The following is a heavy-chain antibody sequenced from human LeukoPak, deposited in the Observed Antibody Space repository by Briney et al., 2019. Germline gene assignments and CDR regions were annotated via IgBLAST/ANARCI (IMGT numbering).Heavy chain of an antibody. D-gene: IGHD4-11*01. Sequence: QTGGSLRLSCAASGVTFSSYAMTWVRQAPGKGLEWVSGISGSGGTTYYADSVKGRFTISRDNSKNTLYLQMSSLRAEDTAVYYCAKRHSDYFFDYWGQGTLVTVSS. CDR1: GVTFSSYA. J-gene: IGHJ4*02. V-gene: IGHV3-23*01. CDR3: AKRHSDYFFDY. CDR2: ISGSGGTT.